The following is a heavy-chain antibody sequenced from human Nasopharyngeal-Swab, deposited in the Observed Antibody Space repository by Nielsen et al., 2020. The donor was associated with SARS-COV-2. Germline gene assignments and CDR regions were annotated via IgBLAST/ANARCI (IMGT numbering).Heavy chain of an antibody. J-gene: IGHJ4*02. CDR1: GGSIGSYY. D-gene: IGHD4-17*01. V-gene: IGHV4-59*01. CDR2: IYYSGST. Sequence: SETLSLTCTVSGGSIGSYYWSWIRQPPGKGLEWIGYIYYSGSTNYNPSLKSRVTISVDTSKNQFSLKLSSVTAADTAVYYCAREPAYGDYDYWGQGTLVTVSS. CDR3: AREPAYGDYDY.